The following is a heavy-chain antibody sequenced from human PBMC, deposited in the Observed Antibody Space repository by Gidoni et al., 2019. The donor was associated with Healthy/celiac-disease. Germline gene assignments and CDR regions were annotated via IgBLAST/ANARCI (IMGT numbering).Heavy chain of an antibody. Sequence: EVQLLESGGGLVQPGGSLGLSCAASGFTFSSYAMNWVRQAPGKGLEWVSAISGSGGSTYYADSVKGRFTISRDNSKNTLYLQMNSLRAEDTAVYYCAKDDSSGYYYYGMDVWGQGTTVTVSS. CDR2: ISGSGGST. CDR1: GFTFSSYA. CDR3: AKDDSSGYYYYGMDV. J-gene: IGHJ6*02. D-gene: IGHD3-22*01. V-gene: IGHV3-23*01.